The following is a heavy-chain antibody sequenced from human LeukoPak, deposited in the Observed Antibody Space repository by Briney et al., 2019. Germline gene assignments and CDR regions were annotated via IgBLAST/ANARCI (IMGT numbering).Heavy chain of an antibody. J-gene: IGHJ3*02. Sequence: VASVKVSCKASGYTFNSYGISWVRQAPGQRLEWMGWISAYNGNTNYAQKLQGRVTMTTGTSTSTAYMELRSLRSDDTAVYYCARIITFGGVIVIPGAFDIWGQGTMVTVSS. CDR3: ARIITFGGVIVIPGAFDI. CDR2: ISAYNGNT. V-gene: IGHV1-18*01. D-gene: IGHD3-16*02. CDR1: GYTFNSYG.